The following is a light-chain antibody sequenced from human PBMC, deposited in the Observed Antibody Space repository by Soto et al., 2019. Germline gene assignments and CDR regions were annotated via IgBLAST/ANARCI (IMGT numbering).Light chain of an antibody. V-gene: IGKV3-20*01. CDR1: QSVSSTY. CDR2: GAS. Sequence: EIVLTQSPGTLSLSPGERATLSCRASQSVSSTYLAWYQQNPGQAPRLLIYGASSRATGIPDRFSGSGSGTDFTLTISRLEPEEVAVYFCQQYGSSSDTFGQGTKLEIK. CDR3: QQYGSSSDT. J-gene: IGKJ2*01.